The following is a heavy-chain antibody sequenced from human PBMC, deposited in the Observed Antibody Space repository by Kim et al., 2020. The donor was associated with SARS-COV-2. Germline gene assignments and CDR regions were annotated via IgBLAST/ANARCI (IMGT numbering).Heavy chain of an antibody. CDR1: GFTFSTHW. Sequence: GGSLRLSCAASGFTFSTHWMHWVRQAPGKGLVWVSRINGDGTTTTYADSVKGRFTISRDNAKNTLYLQMNSLRAEETAVYYYARDRARGSRSNWFDPWGQGTLVIVSS. CDR3: ARDRARGSRSNWFDP. D-gene: IGHD3-10*01. J-gene: IGHJ5*02. CDR2: INGDGTTT. V-gene: IGHV3-74*01.